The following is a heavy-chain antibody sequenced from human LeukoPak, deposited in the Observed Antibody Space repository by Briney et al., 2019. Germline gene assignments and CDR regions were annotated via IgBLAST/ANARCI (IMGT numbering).Heavy chain of an antibody. Sequence: GGSLRLSCAASGFTFSNYGMHWVRQAPGKGLEWVAIISYDGSNKYYADSVKGRFTISRDNSKNTLYLQMNSLRAEDTAVYYCARRLQLGYYYYYGMDVWGQGTTVTVSS. CDR3: ARRLQLGYYYYYGMDV. D-gene: IGHD5-24*01. CDR1: GFTFSNYG. J-gene: IGHJ6*02. V-gene: IGHV3-30*03. CDR2: ISYDGSNK.